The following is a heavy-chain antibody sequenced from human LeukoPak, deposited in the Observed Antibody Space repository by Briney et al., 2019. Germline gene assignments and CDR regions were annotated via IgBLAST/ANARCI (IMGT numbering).Heavy chain of an antibody. Sequence: GGSLRLSCAGSGFTFGGYGMHWFRQTPGKGLEWVAVIAYDGSRAFYGDSVKGRFTISRDNSKNTMSVQMDDLRAEDTAVYYCTRYNNDHFDYWGQGTLVTVSS. D-gene: IGHD1-14*01. CDR2: IAYDGSRA. V-gene: IGHV3-33*01. J-gene: IGHJ4*02. CDR1: GFTFGGYG. CDR3: TRYNNDHFDY.